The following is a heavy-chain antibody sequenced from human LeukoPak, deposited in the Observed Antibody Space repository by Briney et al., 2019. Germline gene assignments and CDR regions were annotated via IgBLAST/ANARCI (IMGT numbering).Heavy chain of an antibody. Sequence: SETLSLTCTVSGGSISSYYWSWIRQPPGKGLEWIGYIYYSGSTYYNPSLKSRVSISVDTSKNQFSLKLSSVTAADTAVYYCARHGSGSYYAFDYWGQGTLVTVSS. CDR3: ARHGSGSYYAFDY. CDR1: GGSISSYY. J-gene: IGHJ4*02. V-gene: IGHV4-59*04. CDR2: IYYSGST. D-gene: IGHD1-26*01.